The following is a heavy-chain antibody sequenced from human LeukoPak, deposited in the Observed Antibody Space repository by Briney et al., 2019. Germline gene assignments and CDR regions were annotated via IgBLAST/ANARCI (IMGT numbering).Heavy chain of an antibody. J-gene: IGHJ4*02. CDR2: ISGSGGST. CDR1: GFTFSSYA. Sequence: GGSLRLSCAASGFTFSSYAMSWGRQAPGKGLEWVSAISGSGGSTYYADSVKGRFTISRDNSKNTLYLQMNSLRAEDTAVYYCAKVSDFWSGPIDYWGQGTLVTVSS. V-gene: IGHV3-23*01. D-gene: IGHD3-3*01. CDR3: AKVSDFWSGPIDY.